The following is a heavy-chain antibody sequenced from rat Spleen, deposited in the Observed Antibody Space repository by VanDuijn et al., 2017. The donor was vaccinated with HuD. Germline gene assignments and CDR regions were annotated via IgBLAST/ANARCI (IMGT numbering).Heavy chain of an antibody. V-gene: IGHV5-22*01. D-gene: IGHD1-11*01. J-gene: IGHJ3*01. Sequence: EVQLVESGGGLVQPGRSLTLSCAASGFTFSDSSMAWVRQVPKKGLEWVASIRYEGISIYYGDSVKGRFTNSRDNAKSTLYLQMNSLRSEDTATYYCARHGVNYGAYNWFAYWGQGTLVTVSS. CDR2: IRYEGISI. CDR3: ARHGVNYGAYNWFAY. CDR1: GFTFSDSS.